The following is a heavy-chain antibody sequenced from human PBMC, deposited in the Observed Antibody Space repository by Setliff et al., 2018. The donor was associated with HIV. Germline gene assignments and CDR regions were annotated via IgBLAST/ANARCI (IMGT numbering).Heavy chain of an antibody. Sequence: ASVKVSCKASGYIFNVYHMHWVRQAPGQGLEWIGWISTYNADTNYAQNLQGRVTMTTDTSTSTAYMELRSLRSDDTAIYYCARYDMPSSHSSGYYYDSWGQGALVTVSS. CDR2: ISTYNADT. V-gene: IGHV1-18*04. D-gene: IGHD3-22*01. CDR1: GYIFNVYH. CDR3: ARYDMPSSHSSGYYYDS. J-gene: IGHJ5*01.